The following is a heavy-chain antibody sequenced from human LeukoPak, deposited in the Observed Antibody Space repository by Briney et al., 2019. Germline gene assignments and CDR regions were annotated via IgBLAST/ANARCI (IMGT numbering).Heavy chain of an antibody. D-gene: IGHD3-16*01. J-gene: IGHJ4*02. Sequence: GGSLRLSCAASGFTFSDYYMSWIRQAPGKGLEWLSYISSSRSHTNYADSVKGRVTISRDNAKNSLYLQMDSLRAEDTAVYYCANSGGYYFDFWGRGTLVTVSS. V-gene: IGHV3-11*03. CDR2: ISSSRSHT. CDR3: ANSGGYYFDF. CDR1: GFTFSDYY.